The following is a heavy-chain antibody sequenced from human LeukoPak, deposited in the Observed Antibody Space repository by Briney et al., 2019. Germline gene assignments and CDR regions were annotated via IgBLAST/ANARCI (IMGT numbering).Heavy chain of an antibody. CDR3: ARDRGYSYGCHLRY. Sequence: GGSLRLSCAASGFTFSSYAMHWVRQAPGKGLEWVAVISYGGSNKYYADSVKGRFTISRDNSKNTLYLQMNSLRAEDTAVYYCARDRGYSYGCHLRYWGQGTLVTVSS. V-gene: IGHV3-30-3*01. CDR2: ISYGGSNK. D-gene: IGHD5-18*01. CDR1: GFTFSSYA. J-gene: IGHJ4*02.